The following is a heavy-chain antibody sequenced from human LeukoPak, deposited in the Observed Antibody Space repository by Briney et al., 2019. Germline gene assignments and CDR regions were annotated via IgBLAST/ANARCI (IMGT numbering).Heavy chain of an antibody. CDR1: GFTFSSYW. CDR2: IKQDGSEK. CDR3: ARGSSWSGNDY. V-gene: IGHV3-7*01. Sequence: GGSLRLSCAAPGFTFSSYWMSWVRQAPGKGLEWVANIKQDGSEKYYMDSVKGRFTISRDSAKNSLYLQMNSLRAEDTAVYYCARGSSWSGNDYWGQGTLVTVSS. J-gene: IGHJ4*02. D-gene: IGHD6-13*01.